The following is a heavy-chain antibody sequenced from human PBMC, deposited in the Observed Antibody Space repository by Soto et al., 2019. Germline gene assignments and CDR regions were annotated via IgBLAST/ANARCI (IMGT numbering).Heavy chain of an antibody. V-gene: IGHV1-3*01. CDR1: GYTFTSYG. J-gene: IGHJ6*02. CDR3: ARDPNDSSAYYHHYYYGMDV. CDR2: INAGNGNT. Sequence: ASVKVSCKASGYTFTSYGIHWVRQAPGQRLEWTGWINAGNGNTKYSEKFQGRVTITRDTSAGTAYLELSSLRSEDTAVYYCARDPNDSSAYYHHYYYGMDVWGQGTTVTVSS. D-gene: IGHD3-22*01.